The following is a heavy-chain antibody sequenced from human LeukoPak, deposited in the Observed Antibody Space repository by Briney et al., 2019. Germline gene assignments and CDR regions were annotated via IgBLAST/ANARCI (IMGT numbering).Heavy chain of an antibody. V-gene: IGHV3-23*01. CDR3: TRDQRKYCSRTTCFVFDI. D-gene: IGHD2-2*01. CDR1: RSIFSDYA. J-gene: IGHJ3*02. Sequence: GGSLRLSCAASRSIFSDYAMTWVRQAPGKGLEWVSTISGGGDATYYAHSVKGRFAVSRDNSKKTLYLQLNSLRAEDTAVYYCTRDQRKYCSRTTCFVFDIWGQGTVVSVSS. CDR2: ISGGGDAT.